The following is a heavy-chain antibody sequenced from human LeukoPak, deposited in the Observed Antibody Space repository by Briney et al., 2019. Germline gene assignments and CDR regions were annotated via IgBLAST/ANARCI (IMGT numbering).Heavy chain of an antibody. J-gene: IGHJ4*02. Sequence: SQTLPLTCAVYGGSFSGYYWSWIRQPPGKGLEWIGEINHSGSTNYNPSLKSRVTISVDTSKNQFSLKLSSATAADTAVYYCASVYDSSGYYPFWGQGTLVTVSS. D-gene: IGHD3-22*01. CDR1: GGSFSGYY. CDR2: INHSGST. V-gene: IGHV4-34*01. CDR3: ASVYDSSGYYPF.